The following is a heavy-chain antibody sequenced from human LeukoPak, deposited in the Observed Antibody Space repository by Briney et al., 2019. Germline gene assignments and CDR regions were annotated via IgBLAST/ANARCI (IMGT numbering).Heavy chain of an antibody. V-gene: IGHV4-59*08. CDR1: GGSISSYY. Sequence: SETLSLTCTVSGGSISSYYWSWIRQPPGKGLEWIGYITYSGSTNYNPSLKSRVTISVDTSKNQFSLKLTSVTAADTAVYYCARHSICFDPWGQGTLVTVSS. CDR3: ARHSICFDP. CDR2: ITYSGST. J-gene: IGHJ5*02.